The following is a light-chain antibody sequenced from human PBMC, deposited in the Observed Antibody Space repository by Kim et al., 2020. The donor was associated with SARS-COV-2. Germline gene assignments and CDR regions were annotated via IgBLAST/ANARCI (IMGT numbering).Light chain of an antibody. CDR1: SANIGSNT. V-gene: IGLV1-44*01. CDR3: AAWDDSLNGQVV. J-gene: IGLJ2*01. CDR2: SDK. Sequence: RVNISCSGSSANIGSNTVNWYQHLSGTAPKLLIYSDKQRPSGVPARFSGSKSGTSAFLAISGLQSADEADYYCAAWDDSLNGQVVFGGGTQLTVL.